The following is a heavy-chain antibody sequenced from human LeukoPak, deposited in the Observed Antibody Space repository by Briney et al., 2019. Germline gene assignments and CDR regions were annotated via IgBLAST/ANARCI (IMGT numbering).Heavy chain of an antibody. V-gene: IGHV4-34*01. CDR3: AREDSGSYWSYFGDFDY. J-gene: IGHJ4*02. Sequence: SSETLSLTCAVYGGSFSGYYWSWIRQPPGKGLEWIGEINHSGSTNYNPSLKSRVTISVDTSKNQFSLKLSSVTAADTAVYYCAREDSGSYWSYFGDFDYWGQGTLVTVSS. CDR2: INHSGST. D-gene: IGHD1-26*01. CDR1: GGSFSGYY.